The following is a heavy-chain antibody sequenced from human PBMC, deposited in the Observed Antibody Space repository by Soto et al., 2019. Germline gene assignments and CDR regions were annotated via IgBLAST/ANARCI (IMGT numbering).Heavy chain of an antibody. V-gene: IGHV3-64*01. CDR3: AITYYDFDV. Sequence: EEQLVQSGGGLVQPGGSLRLSCAASGFSFSSYDLFWVRQAPGKGLEYVSAVSRNGINTYYANSVKGRFTISRDNSKSIMYLQVGTLRAEDMAVYYCAITYYDFDVWGKGTTVIVSS. J-gene: IGHJ6*04. D-gene: IGHD3-3*01. CDR2: VSRNGINT. CDR1: GFSFSSYD.